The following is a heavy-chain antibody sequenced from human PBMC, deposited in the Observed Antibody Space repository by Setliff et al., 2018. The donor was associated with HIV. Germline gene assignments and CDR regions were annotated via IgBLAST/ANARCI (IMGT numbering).Heavy chain of an antibody. CDR3: VTTDYFYGRNNFEY. J-gene: IGHJ4*02. V-gene: IGHV4-39*01. CDR1: GDSTTSSSSY. D-gene: IGHD3-10*01. CDR2: IYYSGST. Sequence: PSETLSLTCTVSGDSTTSSSSYWGWIRQPPGKGLEWIGNIYYSGSTYYNPSLKSRVTISVDTSKNQFSLKLTSVTAADTALYYCVTTDYFYGRNNFEYWGQGALVTVSS.